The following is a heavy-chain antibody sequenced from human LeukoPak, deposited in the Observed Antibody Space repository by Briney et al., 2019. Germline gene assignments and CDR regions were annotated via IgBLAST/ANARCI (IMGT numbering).Heavy chain of an antibody. CDR1: GFTFSSYA. CDR3: ASIVGATSRPDY. V-gene: IGHV3-30*01. D-gene: IGHD1-26*01. CDR2: ISYDGSNK. Sequence: GGSLRLSCAASGFTFSSYAMHGVRQAPGKGLEWVAVISYDGSNKYYADSVKGRFTISRDNSKNTLYLQMNSLRAEDTAVYYCASIVGATSRPDYWGQGTLVTVSS. J-gene: IGHJ4*02.